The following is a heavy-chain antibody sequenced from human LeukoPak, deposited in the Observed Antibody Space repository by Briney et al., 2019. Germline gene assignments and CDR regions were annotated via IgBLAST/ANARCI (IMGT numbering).Heavy chain of an antibody. D-gene: IGHD3-9*01. CDR1: GYTFTDFA. V-gene: IGHV1-18*01. CDR2: INTYIGKT. J-gene: IGHJ5*02. CDR3: ARHRYFDWLMHT. Sequence: GASVKVSCKASGYTFTDFANNWVRQAPGQGLEWMGWINTYIGKTNYAQKFQGRVTMTTDTSTSTAYMELRSLRSDDTAVYYCARHRYFDWLMHTWGQGTLVTVSS.